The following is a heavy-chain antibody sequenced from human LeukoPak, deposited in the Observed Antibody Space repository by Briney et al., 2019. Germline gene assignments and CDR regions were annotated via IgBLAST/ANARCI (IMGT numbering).Heavy chain of an antibody. CDR1: GYTFTIYA. V-gene: IGHV1-18*01. Sequence: ASVKVSCKASGYTFTIYALSWVRQAPGQGLEWMGWISVYNGNTNYAQKLQGRVTMTTDTSTSTAYMELRSLRSDDTAVYCCAIDPYDTDAFHIWGQRTMVTVSS. D-gene: IGHD3-22*01. J-gene: IGHJ3*02. CDR3: AIDPYDTDAFHI. CDR2: ISVYNGNT.